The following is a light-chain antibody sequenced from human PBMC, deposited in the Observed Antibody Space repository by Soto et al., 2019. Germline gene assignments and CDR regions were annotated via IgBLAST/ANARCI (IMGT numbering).Light chain of an antibody. J-gene: IGKJ5*01. CDR2: GVS. CDR3: QQRNDWPLT. CDR1: QSVNSNY. Sequence: EIVLTQSPGTLSLSPGERATLSCRASQSVNSNYLAWHQQKPGQAPRLLIYGVSSRATGIPDRFSGSGSGADFTLTISSLEPEDFAVYYCQQRNDWPLTFGPGTRLEIK. V-gene: IGKV3D-20*02.